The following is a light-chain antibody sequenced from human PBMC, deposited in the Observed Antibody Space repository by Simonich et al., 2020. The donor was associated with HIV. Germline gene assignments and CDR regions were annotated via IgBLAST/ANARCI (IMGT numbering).Light chain of an antibody. Sequence: EIVMTQSPLSLPVTPGEPASISCRSSQSLLHSNGYNYLDWYLQKPGQSPQLLIYLGSNRASGVPDRFSGSGSGTDFTLKISRVEAEDVGVYYCIQALQTPPTFGQGTRLEIK. J-gene: IGKJ5*01. V-gene: IGKV2-28*01. CDR3: IQALQTPPT. CDR1: QSLLHSNGYNY. CDR2: LGS.